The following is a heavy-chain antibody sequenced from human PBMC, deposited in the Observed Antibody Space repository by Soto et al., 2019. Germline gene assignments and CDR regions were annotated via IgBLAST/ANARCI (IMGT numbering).Heavy chain of an antibody. CDR3: AVGGGGTRY. CDR2: INPGDGYT. V-gene: IGHV1-3*01. CDR1: GYTFSSFA. Sequence: QVQLVQSGAEVKKPGASVKVSCKASGYTFSSFAIHWVRQAPGQGLEWMAWINPGDGYTRLLQKFQGRVTITRDTSATTAFMELNSLTSADTAVYYCAVGGGGTRYWGQGTLVTVSS. D-gene: IGHD2-15*01. J-gene: IGHJ4*02.